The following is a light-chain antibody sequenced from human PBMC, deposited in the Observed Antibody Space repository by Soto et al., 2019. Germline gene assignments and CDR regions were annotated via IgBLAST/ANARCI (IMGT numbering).Light chain of an antibody. CDR2: KAS. CDR1: HSISNW. J-gene: IGKJ4*01. CDR3: QQNNSYPLT. V-gene: IGKV1-5*03. Sequence: DIQMTQSPATLSASVGDRVTITCRASHSISNWLAWYQQKPGKAPNLLIYKASSLQTGVPSRFRGSGSGTEFTLTTFSLQPEDFAVYYCQQNNSYPLTFGGGTKVETK.